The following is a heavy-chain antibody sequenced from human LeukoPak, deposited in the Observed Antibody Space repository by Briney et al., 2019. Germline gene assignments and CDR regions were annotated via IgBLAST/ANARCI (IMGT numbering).Heavy chain of an antibody. CDR1: GYTFTGYY. D-gene: IGHD2-2*01. V-gene: IGHV1-2*02. CDR3: AREREIVVVPAAANDY. CDR2: INPNSGGT. J-gene: IGHJ4*02. Sequence: ASVKVSCKASGYTFTGYYMHWVRQAPEQGLEWVGWINPNSGGTNYAQKFQGRVTMTRDTSISTAYMELSRLRSDDTAVYYCAREREIVVVPAAANDYWGQGTLVTVSS.